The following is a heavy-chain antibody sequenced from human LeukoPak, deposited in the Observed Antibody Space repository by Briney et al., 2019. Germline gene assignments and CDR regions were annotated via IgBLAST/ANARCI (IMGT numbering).Heavy chain of an antibody. Sequence: SQTLSLTCAVSSGSISSGGYSWSWIRQPPGKGLEWIGSISHSGSTYYNPSLKSRVTISVDTSKNQFSLKLSSVTAADTAVYYCARVAGSYTTFYFDYWGQGTLVTVSS. CDR2: ISHSGST. V-gene: IGHV4-30-2*03. D-gene: IGHD1-26*01. CDR3: ARVAGSYTTFYFDY. CDR1: SGSISSGGYS. J-gene: IGHJ4*02.